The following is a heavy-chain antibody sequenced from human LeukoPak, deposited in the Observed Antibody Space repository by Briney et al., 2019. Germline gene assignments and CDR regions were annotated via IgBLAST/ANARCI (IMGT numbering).Heavy chain of an antibody. V-gene: IGHV3-23*01. CDR1: GFTFSSFA. D-gene: IGHD3-22*01. CDR2: ISGSGGST. CDR3: ARDPAYYDSSGSLDY. Sequence: PGGSLRLSCAASGFTFSSFAMSWVRQAPGKGPEWVSSISGSGGSTSYADSVKGRFTISRDNSKNMLYLQMNSLRAEDTAVYYCARDPAYYDSSGSLDYWGQGTLVTVSS. J-gene: IGHJ4*02.